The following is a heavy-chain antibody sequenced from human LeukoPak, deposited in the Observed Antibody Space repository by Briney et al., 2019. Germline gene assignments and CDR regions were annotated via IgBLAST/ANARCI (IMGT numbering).Heavy chain of an antibody. CDR2: IYSGGST. V-gene: IGHV3-53*01. J-gene: IGHJ4*02. CDR3: ARVWVSGYYIDY. Sequence: PGGSLRLSCAASGFTVRSNYMSWVRQAPGKGLEWVSVIYSGGSTYYADSVKGRFTISRDNSKNTLYLQMNSLRAEDTAVYYCARVWVSGYYIDYWGQGTLVTVSS. D-gene: IGHD3-3*01. CDR1: GFTVRSNY.